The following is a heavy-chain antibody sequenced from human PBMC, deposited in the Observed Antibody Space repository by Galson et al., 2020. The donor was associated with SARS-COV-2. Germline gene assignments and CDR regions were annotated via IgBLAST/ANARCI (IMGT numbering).Heavy chain of an antibody. CDR3: AKSREQQLVWGYNFDY. Sequence: QLGESLKISCAASGFPFSSYGMHWVRQAPGKGLEWVALIWYDGSNKYYADSVKGRFTISRDNSRNTVDLQMNNLRDEDTAVYYWAKSREQQLVWGYNFDYWGQGTPVSVSS. CDR1: GFPFSSYG. CDR2: IWYDGSNK. D-gene: IGHD6-13*01. V-gene: IGHV3-33*03. J-gene: IGHJ4*02.